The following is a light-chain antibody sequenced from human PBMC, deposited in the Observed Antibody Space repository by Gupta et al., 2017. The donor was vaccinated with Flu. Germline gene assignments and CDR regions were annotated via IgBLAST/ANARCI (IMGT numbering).Light chain of an antibody. CDR2: EVS. CDR1: SSDVGGHNY. CDR3: SSFAGSNTYV. V-gene: IGLV2-8*01. Sequence: QSALTQPPSASGSPGQSVTISCTGTSSDVGGHNYVSWYQHHPGKDPKVMIYEVSKRPSGVPDPFAGSKSGNTASLTVSGLQAEDEADYYCSSFAGSNTYVFGTGTKVTVL. J-gene: IGLJ1*01.